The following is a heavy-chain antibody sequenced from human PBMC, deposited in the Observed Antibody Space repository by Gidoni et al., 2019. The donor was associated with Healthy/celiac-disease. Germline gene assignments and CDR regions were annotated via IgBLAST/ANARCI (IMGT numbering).Heavy chain of an antibody. CDR3: ARDYYDSSGYYHLSY. V-gene: IGHV1-46*01. CDR1: GYTFTSYS. Sequence: QVQLVQSGAEVKKPGASVKVSCKASGYTFTSYSLHWVRQAPGQGLEWMGIINPSGGSTSYAQKFQGRVTMTRDTSTSTVYMELSSLRSEDTAVYYCARDYYDSSGYYHLSYWGQGTLVTVSS. CDR2: INPSGGST. J-gene: IGHJ4*02. D-gene: IGHD3-22*01.